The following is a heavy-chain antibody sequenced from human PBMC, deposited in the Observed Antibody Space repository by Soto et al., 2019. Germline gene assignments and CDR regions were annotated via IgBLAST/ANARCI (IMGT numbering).Heavy chain of an antibody. Sequence: QVQLVQSGAEVKKPGSSVKVSCKASGGTFSSYTISWVRQAPGQGPEWMGRIIPILGIANYAQKFQGRVTITADKSTSTAYMELSSLRSEDTAVYYCARTGGYYGMDVWGQGTTVTVSS. CDR1: GGTFSSYT. J-gene: IGHJ6*02. D-gene: IGHD1-26*01. CDR3: ARTGGYYGMDV. V-gene: IGHV1-69*02. CDR2: IIPILGIA.